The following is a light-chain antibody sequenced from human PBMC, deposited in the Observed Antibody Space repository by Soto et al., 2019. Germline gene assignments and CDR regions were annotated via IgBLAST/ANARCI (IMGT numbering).Light chain of an antibody. V-gene: IGLV1-40*01. Sequence: QSVLTQPPSVSEAPGQRVTISCTGTSSDIGAGYGVHWYQPLPGAAPKLLIYSNAIRPSGGPDRFSLSKSGTSASLPITGLRAEDEADYYCQSYDSSLSNYVFGTGTKVTVL. CDR2: SNA. J-gene: IGLJ1*01. CDR3: QSYDSSLSNYV. CDR1: SSDIGAGYG.